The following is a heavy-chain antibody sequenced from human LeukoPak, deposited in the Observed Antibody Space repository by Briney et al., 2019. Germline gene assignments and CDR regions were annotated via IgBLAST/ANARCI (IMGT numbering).Heavy chain of an antibody. CDR3: ARQGWSSTAYYHIDV. Sequence: GESLKISCKGSGYSFTSYWIAWVRQMPGKGLEWMGIIYPGDSDTRYSPSSEGQVTISADKSITTAYLQWTSVKASDTAMYYCARQGWSSTAYYHIDVWGKGTTVTVSS. V-gene: IGHV5-51*01. J-gene: IGHJ6*03. CDR1: GYSFTSYW. CDR2: IYPGDSDT. D-gene: IGHD2-2*01.